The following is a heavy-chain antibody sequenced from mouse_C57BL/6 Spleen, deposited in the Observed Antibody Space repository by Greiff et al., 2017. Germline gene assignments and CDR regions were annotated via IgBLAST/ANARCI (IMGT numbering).Heavy chain of an antibody. Sequence: EVQLQQSVAELVRPGASVKLSCTASGFNIKNTYMHWVKQRPEQGLEWIGRIDPANGNTQYAPKFQGKATITADTSSNTAYLQLSSLTSEDTAIYYGARDYGSSYECLACFFAYWGQGTLVTVSA. CDR3: ARDYGSSYECLACFFAY. V-gene: IGHV14-3*01. J-gene: IGHJ3*01. D-gene: IGHD1-1*01. CDR1: GFNIKNTY. CDR2: IDPANGNT.